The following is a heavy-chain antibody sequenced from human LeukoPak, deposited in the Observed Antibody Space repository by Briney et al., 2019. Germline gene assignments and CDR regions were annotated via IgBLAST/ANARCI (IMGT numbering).Heavy chain of an antibody. J-gene: IGHJ4*02. V-gene: IGHV1-69*02. CDR3: ATRCGGDCYLAFDY. CDR1: GGTFISYT. Sequence: GASVKVSCKTSGGTFISYTISWVRQAPGQGLEWMGRIIPFLGIANYAQKFQGRVTITADKSTSTAYMELSSLRSEDTAVYYCATRCGGDCYLAFDYWGQGTLVTVSS. CDR2: IIPFLGIA. D-gene: IGHD2-21*01.